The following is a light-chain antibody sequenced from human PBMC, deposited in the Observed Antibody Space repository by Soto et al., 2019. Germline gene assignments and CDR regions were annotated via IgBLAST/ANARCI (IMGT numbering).Light chain of an antibody. Sequence: QSALTQPRSVSGSPGQSVTISCTGTSSDVGGYNYVSWYQQHPGKAPNLMVYDVNKRPSGVPDRFSGSKSGNTASLTISGLQAEDEADFYCCSYAGSYTFVFGGGTKLTVL. CDR3: CSYAGSYTFV. J-gene: IGLJ3*02. CDR1: SSDVGGYNY. V-gene: IGLV2-11*01. CDR2: DVN.